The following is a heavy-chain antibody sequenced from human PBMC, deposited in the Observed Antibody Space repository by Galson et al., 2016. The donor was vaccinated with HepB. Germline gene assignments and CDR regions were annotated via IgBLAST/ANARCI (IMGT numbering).Heavy chain of an antibody. Sequence: SETLSLTCTVSGGSISSSNYYWGWIRQPPGKGLEWIGSIYYSGITYYNPSLTSRVTISVDTSKNQFSLKLRSVTAADTALYYCARHQGGTYLVRVYDAFDIWGQGTMVAVSS. J-gene: IGHJ3*02. CDR2: IYYSGIT. CDR1: GGSISSSNYY. CDR3: ARHQGGTYLVRVYDAFDI. D-gene: IGHD1-26*01. V-gene: IGHV4-39*01.